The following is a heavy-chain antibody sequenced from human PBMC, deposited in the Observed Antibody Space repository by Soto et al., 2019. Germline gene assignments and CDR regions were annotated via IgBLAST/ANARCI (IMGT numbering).Heavy chain of an antibody. CDR1: GYSLTSYW. V-gene: IGHV5-10-1*01. D-gene: IGHD2-15*01. Sequence: PGESLKISCKGSGYSLTSYWISWVRQMPGKGLEWMGRIDPSDSYTNYSPSFQGHVTISADKSISTAYLQWSSLKASDTAMYYCARSRWSAHYYGMDVWGQGTTVTVSS. CDR3: ARSRWSAHYYGMDV. J-gene: IGHJ6*02. CDR2: IDPSDSYT.